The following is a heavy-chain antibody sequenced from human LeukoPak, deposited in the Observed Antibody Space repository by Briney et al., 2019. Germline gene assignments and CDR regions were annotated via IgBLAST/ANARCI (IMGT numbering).Heavy chain of an antibody. CDR2: IFYSGST. V-gene: IGHV4-39*07. D-gene: IGHD4-17*01. CDR1: GGSISTSNYY. Sequence: SETLSLTCTVSGGSISTSNYYWGWIRQPPGKGLEWIGNIFYSGSTYYSPSLRSRVTISVDTSKNQFSLKLSSVTAADTAVYYCARARGGDYYFDYWGQGTLVTVSS. CDR3: ARARGGDYYFDY. J-gene: IGHJ4*02.